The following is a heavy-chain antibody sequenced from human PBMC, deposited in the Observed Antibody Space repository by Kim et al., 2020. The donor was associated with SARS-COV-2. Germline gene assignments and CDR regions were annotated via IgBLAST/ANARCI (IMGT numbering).Heavy chain of an antibody. V-gene: IGHV4-39*01. CDR3: ARHSYVSHAVNWFAP. CDR2: IYYSGST. J-gene: IGHJ5*02. Sequence: SETLSLTCTVSGGSISSSSYYWGWIRQPPGKGLEWIGSIYYSGSTYYNPSLKSRVTLSVDTSKNQFSLKLSSVTAADTAVYYCARHSYVSHAVNWFAPGAQGPLLTVSS. CDR1: GGSISSSSYY. D-gene: IGHD3-22*01.